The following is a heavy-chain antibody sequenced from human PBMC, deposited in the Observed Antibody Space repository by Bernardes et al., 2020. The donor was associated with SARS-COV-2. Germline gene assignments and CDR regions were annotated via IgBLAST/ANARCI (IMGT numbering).Heavy chain of an antibody. V-gene: IGHV4-39*01. CDR2: IYYSGST. CDR3: ASSPYYYDSSGYHEGYFDL. D-gene: IGHD3-22*01. CDR1: GGSISSSSYY. Sequence: SETLSLTCTVSGGSISSSSYYWGWIRQPPGKGLEWIGSIYYSGSTYYNPSLKSRVTISVDTSKNQFSLKLSSVTAADTAVYYCASSPYYYDSSGYHEGYFDLWGRGTLVTVSS. J-gene: IGHJ2*01.